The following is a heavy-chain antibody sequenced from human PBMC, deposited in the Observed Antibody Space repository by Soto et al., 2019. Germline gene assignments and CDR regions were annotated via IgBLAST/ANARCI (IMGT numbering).Heavy chain of an antibody. Sequence: SEALSLTSTVPRDSTDTNDYYWTWIRQPPGKGLEWIGCISDSGATYYNPSLEGRLSMSFDTSEYHFSLKVTSVTAADTAVYYCARGTYSFWAGSRYYFDLWGQGTPVTVSS. CDR1: RDSTDTNDYY. CDR2: ISDSGAT. V-gene: IGHV4-30-4*01. D-gene: IGHD6-19*01. J-gene: IGHJ4*02. CDR3: ARGTYSFWAGSRYYFDL.